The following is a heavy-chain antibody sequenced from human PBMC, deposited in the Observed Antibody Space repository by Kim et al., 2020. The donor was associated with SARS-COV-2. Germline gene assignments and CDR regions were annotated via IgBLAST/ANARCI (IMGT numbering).Heavy chain of an antibody. CDR1: GASFRNYY. J-gene: IGHJ4*02. CDR2: IHPSGST. D-gene: IGHD5-18*01. V-gene: IGHV4-34*01. CDR3: AWGQDRAKAAY. Sequence: SETLSLTCSVYGASFRNYYSSWSRQPPGKGLEWIGEIHPSGSTSYNPSLQSRVTISIDSSKDDLSLKLTSVTAADTAVYFCAWGQDRAKAAYWGQGALVT.